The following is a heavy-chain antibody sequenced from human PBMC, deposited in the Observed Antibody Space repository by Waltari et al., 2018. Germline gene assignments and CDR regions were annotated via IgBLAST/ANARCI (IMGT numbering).Heavy chain of an antibody. D-gene: IGHD3-9*01. CDR2: IYTSGST. V-gene: IGHV4-4*07. Sequence: QVQLQESGPGLVKPSETLSLTCTVSGGSISSYYWSWIRQPAGKGLEWIGRIYTSGSTNYNPSLKSRVTMSVDTSKNQFYLKLSSVTAADTAVYYCARDFTVRYFDWLSQGDLYYFDNWGQGTLVTVSP. CDR1: GGSISSYY. CDR3: ARDFTVRYFDWLSQGDLYYFDN. J-gene: IGHJ4*02.